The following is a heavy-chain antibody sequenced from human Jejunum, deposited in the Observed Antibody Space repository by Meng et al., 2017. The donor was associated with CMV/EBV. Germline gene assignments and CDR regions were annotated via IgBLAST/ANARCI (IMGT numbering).Heavy chain of an antibody. Sequence: QVELVGAGGGVVQPGGSLRLFCTPSGFTFSDYGMHWIRQAPGKGLEWVAFISYKGDNKYYADSVRGRFTISRDNSKNTLDLQMNSLRTEDTAVYYCTKDQVLLWGQGTLVTASS. CDR1: GFTFSDYG. CDR2: ISYKGDNK. CDR3: TKDQVLL. V-gene: IGHV3-30*02. D-gene: IGHD3-10*01. J-gene: IGHJ4*02.